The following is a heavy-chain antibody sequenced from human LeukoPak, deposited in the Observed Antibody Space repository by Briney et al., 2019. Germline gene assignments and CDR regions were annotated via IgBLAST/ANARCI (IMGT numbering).Heavy chain of an antibody. V-gene: IGHV3-23*01. D-gene: IGHD1-20*01. CDR1: GFTFSSYA. CDR3: AKGDKWNAAVRYYFDY. J-gene: IGHJ4*02. CDR2: ISGNGGST. Sequence: GGSLRLSCAASGFTFSSYAMYWGRQAPGKGLEWVSSISGNGGSTYYADSVKGRFTISRDNSKKTLYLQMNSLRAEDTAVFYCAKGDKWNAAVRYYFDYWGQGTLVTVSS.